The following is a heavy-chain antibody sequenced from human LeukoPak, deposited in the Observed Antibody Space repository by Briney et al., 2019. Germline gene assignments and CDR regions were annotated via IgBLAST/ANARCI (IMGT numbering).Heavy chain of an antibody. Sequence: GGSLRLSCAASGFTFSSYSMNWVRQAPGKGLEWVSSISSSSSYIYYADSVKGRFTISRDNAKNSLYLQMNSLRAEDTAVYYCARGATIFGVVIIGPLYYWGQGTLVTVSS. CDR3: ARGATIFGVVIIGPLYY. CDR2: ISSSSSYI. J-gene: IGHJ4*02. D-gene: IGHD3-3*01. CDR1: GFTFSSYS. V-gene: IGHV3-21*01.